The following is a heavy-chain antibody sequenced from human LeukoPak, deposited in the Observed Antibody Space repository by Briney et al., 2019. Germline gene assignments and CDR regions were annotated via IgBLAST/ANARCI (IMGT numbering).Heavy chain of an antibody. CDR1: GFTFSSYA. CDR3: ARAEWELPVY. V-gene: IGHV3-30-3*01. D-gene: IGHD1-26*01. J-gene: IGHJ4*02. Sequence: GGSLRLSCAASGFTFSSYAMHWVRQAPGKGLEWVAVISYDGSNKYYADSVKGRFTISRDNSKNTLYLQMNSLRAEDTAVYYCARAEWELPVYWGQGTLVTVSS. CDR2: ISYDGSNK.